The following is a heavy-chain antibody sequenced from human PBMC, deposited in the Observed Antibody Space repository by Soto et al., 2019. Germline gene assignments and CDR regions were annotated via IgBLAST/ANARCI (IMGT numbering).Heavy chain of an antibody. J-gene: IGHJ6*02. CDR3: ASSSLYGMDV. CDR2: IYYSGNT. CDR1: GGSISSGYYY. V-gene: IGHV4-30-4*01. Sequence: QVQLQESGPGLVKPSQTLSLTCSVSGGSISSGYYYWSWIRHPPGKGPEWIGNIYYSGNTYYNPSLKRLLIISIDTSKIQFSLKVGSVTAADTAVYDGASSSLYGMDVWGQGTTVTDSS.